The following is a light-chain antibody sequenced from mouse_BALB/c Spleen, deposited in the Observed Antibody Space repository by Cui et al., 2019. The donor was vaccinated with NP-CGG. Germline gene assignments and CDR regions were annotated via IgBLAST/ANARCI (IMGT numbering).Light chain of an antibody. J-gene: IGLJ1*01. V-gene: IGLV1*01. CDR2: GTN. CDR3: ALWYSNQWV. Sequence: QAVVTQESALTTSPGETVTLTCRSSTGAVTTSNYANWVQEKPDHFFTGLIGGTNNRAPGIPARFSGFLIGDKAALTITGAQTEDEAIYFCALWYSNQWVFGGGTKLTVL. CDR1: TGAVTTSNY.